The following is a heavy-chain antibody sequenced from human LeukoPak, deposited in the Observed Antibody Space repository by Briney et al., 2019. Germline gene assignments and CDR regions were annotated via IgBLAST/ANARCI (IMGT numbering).Heavy chain of an antibody. J-gene: IGHJ4*02. D-gene: IGHD5-18*01. V-gene: IGHV3-53*01. CDR3: ASSNSPPYDFDC. CDR1: GFTVSSNF. CDR2: IYSGGST. Sequence: GGSLRLSSAASGFTVSSNFMSWVRQAPGKGVERVSVIYSGGSTYYADSVKGRFTISRDNSKNTLYLQMNSLRAEDTAVYYCASSNSPPYDFDCWGQGALVTVSS.